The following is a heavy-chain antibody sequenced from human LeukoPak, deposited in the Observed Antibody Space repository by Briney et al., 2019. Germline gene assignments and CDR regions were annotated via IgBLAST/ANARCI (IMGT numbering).Heavy chain of an antibody. CDR1: GASISGSGYY. J-gene: IGHJ4*02. V-gene: IGHV4-39*01. CDR3: AKSGGYGLIDY. D-gene: IGHD1-26*01. CDR2: IYSSGST. Sequence: SETLSLTCTVYGASISGSGYYWGWIRQPPGKGLEWIGSIYSSGSTYYNASLQSRVTISIETSKNQISLRLNSVTAADTAMYYCAKSGGYGLIDYWGQETLVTVSS.